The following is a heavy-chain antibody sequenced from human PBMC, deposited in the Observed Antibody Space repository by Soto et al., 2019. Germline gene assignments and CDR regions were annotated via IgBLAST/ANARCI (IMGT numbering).Heavy chain of an antibody. CDR3: ATSAVGLKWLPTPPFDY. J-gene: IGHJ4*02. V-gene: IGHV1-24*01. CDR1: GYTLTELS. Sequence: GASVKVSCKVSGYTLTELSMHWVRQAPGKGLEWMGGFDPEDGETIYAQKFQGRVTMTEDTSTDTAYMELSSLRSEDTAVYYCATSAVGLKWLPTPPFDYWGQGTLVTVS. D-gene: IGHD3-22*01. CDR2: FDPEDGET.